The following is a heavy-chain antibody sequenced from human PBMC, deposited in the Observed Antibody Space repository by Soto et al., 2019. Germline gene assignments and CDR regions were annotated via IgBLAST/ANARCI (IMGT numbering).Heavy chain of an antibody. J-gene: IGHJ5*02. CDR1: GFTFSSYS. Sequence: EVQLVESGGGLVQPGGSLRLSCAASGFTFSSYSMNWVRQAPGKGLEWVSYISSSSSTIYYADSVKGRSTISRDSDKNSRYLQMNSLRDEDTAVYYCARDGPARYTLLFDPWGQGTLVTVSS. CDR3: ARDGPARYTLLFDP. CDR2: ISSSSSTI. D-gene: IGHD3-16*02. V-gene: IGHV3-48*02.